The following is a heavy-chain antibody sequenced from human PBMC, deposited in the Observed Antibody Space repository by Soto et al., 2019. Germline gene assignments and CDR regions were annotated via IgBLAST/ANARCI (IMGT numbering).Heavy chain of an antibody. D-gene: IGHD1-26*01. CDR3: ARAAYSGSYQGYFDY. V-gene: IGHV6-1*01. Sequence: PSQTLSLTCAISGDSVSSNSATWNWIRQSPSRGLEWLGRTYYRSKWYSDYAVSVKSRITINPDTSKNQFPLQLNSVTPEDTAVYYCARAAYSGSYQGYFDYWGQGTLVTVSS. J-gene: IGHJ4*02. CDR1: GDSVSSNSAT. CDR2: TYYRSKWYS.